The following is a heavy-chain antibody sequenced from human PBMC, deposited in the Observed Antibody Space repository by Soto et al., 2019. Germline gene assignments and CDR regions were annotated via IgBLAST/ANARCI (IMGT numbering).Heavy chain of an antibody. Sequence: ASVKVAYKASGYTVTSYGIRWVRQAPVQGLEWMGWISAYNGNTNYAQKLQGRVTMTTDTSTSTADMDLRSLRSGDTAVYYCARAPGAVLVPAANPLDRWGQRTMVTVSS. D-gene: IGHD2-2*01. V-gene: IGHV1-18*04. CDR2: ISAYNGNT. CDR1: GYTVTSYG. J-gene: IGHJ5*02. CDR3: ARAPGAVLVPAANPLDR.